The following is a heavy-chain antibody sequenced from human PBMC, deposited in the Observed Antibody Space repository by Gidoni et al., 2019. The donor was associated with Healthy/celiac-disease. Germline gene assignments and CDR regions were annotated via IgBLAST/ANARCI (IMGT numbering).Heavy chain of an antibody. CDR1: GFTFSSYA. D-gene: IGHD4-17*01. Sequence: EVQLLESGGGLVQPGGSLRLSCAASGFTFSSYAMSWVRPAPGKGLGWVSAISGCGGSPSCADSVKSRFTISRDNAKNTLYLQMNSLRAEDTAVYYCAKSSGSVGNDYGDPGLYYYYGMDVWGQGTTVTVSS. CDR2: ISGCGGSP. CDR3: AKSSGSVGNDYGDPGLYYYYGMDV. V-gene: IGHV3-23*01. J-gene: IGHJ6*02.